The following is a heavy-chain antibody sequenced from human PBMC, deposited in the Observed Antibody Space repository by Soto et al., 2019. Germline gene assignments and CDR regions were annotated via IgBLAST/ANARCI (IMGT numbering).Heavy chain of an antibody. Sequence: SVKVSCKASGGTFSSYAISWVRQAPGQGLEWMGGIIPIFGTANYAQKFQGRVTITADESTSTPYMELSSLRSEDTAVYYCASSPTTRYYYYYGMDVWGQGTTVTVSS. D-gene: IGHD4-4*01. CDR2: IIPIFGTA. CDR3: ASSPTTRYYYYYGMDV. J-gene: IGHJ6*02. CDR1: GGTFSSYA. V-gene: IGHV1-69*13.